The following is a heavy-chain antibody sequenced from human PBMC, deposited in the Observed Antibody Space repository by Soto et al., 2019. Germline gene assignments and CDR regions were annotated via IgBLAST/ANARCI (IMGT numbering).Heavy chain of an antibody. CDR3: ARDRRFYGSGSYYNDYYGMDV. V-gene: IGHV3-7*01. CDR1: GFTFSSYW. Sequence: AGGSLRLSCAASGFTFSSYWMSWVRQAPGKGLEWVANIKQDGSEKYYVDSVKGRFTISRDNAKNSLYLQMNSLRAEDTAVYYCARDRRFYGSGSYYNDYYGMDVWGQGTTVTVSS. J-gene: IGHJ6*02. D-gene: IGHD3-10*01. CDR2: IKQDGSEK.